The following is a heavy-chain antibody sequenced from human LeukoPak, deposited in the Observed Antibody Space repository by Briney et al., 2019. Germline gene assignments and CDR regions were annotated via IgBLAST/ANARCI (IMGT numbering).Heavy chain of an antibody. D-gene: IGHD5-12*01. Sequence: SVKVSCKASGGTFSSYAISWVRQAPGQGLEWMGGIIPIFGTANYAQKFQGRVTITTDESTSTAYMELSSLRSEDTAVYYCARGGYSGYDYMYYYYMDVWGKGTTVTVSS. CDR2: IIPIFGTA. J-gene: IGHJ6*03. CDR1: GGTFSSYA. CDR3: ARGGYSGYDYMYYYYMDV. V-gene: IGHV1-69*05.